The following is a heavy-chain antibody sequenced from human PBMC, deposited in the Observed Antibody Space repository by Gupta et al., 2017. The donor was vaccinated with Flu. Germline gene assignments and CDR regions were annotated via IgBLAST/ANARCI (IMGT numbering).Heavy chain of an antibody. CDR3: ARGGYASSWYFDS. Sequence: EVQLLESGGGLIQPGGSLRLPCAPSGFTFISYAMSWVRQAPGKGLEWVSSISASGVTYYADSVKGRFTFSRDNSKDTVYLQMNSLRAEDTAVYYCARGGYASSWYFDSWGQGTLVTVSS. CDR2: ISASGVT. CDR1: GFTFISYA. J-gene: IGHJ4*02. D-gene: IGHD6-13*01. V-gene: IGHV3-23*01.